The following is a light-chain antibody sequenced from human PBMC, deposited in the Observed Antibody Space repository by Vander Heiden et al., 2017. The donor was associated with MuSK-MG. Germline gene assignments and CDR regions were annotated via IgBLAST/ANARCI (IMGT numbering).Light chain of an antibody. Sequence: DIVMTQSPDSLAVSLGETATINCKSSQSALYSSNNNSYLAWYQQKPGQPPKLLIYWASTRESAVTDRFSGSGYGTDFTLTISSRQAEDVAVYYCQQNYGNPLFTFGHGTKVEIK. CDR1: QSALYSSNNNSY. CDR2: WAS. CDR3: QQNYGNPLFT. V-gene: IGKV4-1*01. J-gene: IGKJ3*01.